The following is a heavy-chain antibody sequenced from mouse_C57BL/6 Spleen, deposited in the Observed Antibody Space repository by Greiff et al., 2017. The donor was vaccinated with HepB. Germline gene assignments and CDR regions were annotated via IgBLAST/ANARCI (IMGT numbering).Heavy chain of an antibody. CDR1: GYTFTSYG. Sequence: VQLQQSGAELARPGASVKLSCKASGYTFTSYGISWVKQRTGQGLEWIGEIYPRSGNTYYNEKFKGKATLTADKSSSTAYMALRSLTSVDSAVYFCARSDYDERDYWGQGTSVTVSS. J-gene: IGHJ4*01. CDR2: IYPRSGNT. V-gene: IGHV1-81*01. CDR3: ARSDYDERDY. D-gene: IGHD2-4*01.